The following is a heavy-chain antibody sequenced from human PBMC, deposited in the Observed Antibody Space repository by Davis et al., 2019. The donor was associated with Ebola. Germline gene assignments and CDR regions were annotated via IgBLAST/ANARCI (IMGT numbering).Heavy chain of an antibody. CDR3: ARDRMVEVSGYEPAGYFDL. CDR2: ISSSSYT. V-gene: IGHV3-11*06. J-gene: IGHJ2*01. D-gene: IGHD5-12*01. CDR1: GFTFSDYY. Sequence: PGGSLRLSCAASGFTFSDYYMSWIRQAPGKGLEWVSYISSSSYTNYADSVKGRFTISRDNAKNSLYLQMNSLRTEDTAVYYCARDRMVEVSGYEPAGYFDLWGRGTLVTVSS.